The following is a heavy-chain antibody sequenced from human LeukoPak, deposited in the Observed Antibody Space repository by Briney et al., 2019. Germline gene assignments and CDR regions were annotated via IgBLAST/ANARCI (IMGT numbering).Heavy chain of an antibody. CDR2: IIPIFGTA. CDR1: GGTFSSYA. J-gene: IGHJ5*02. CDR3: AKYLPGLPWVFGEGNWFDP. D-gene: IGHD3-10*01. V-gene: IGHV1-69*13. Sequence: SVKVSCKASGGTFSSYAISWVRQAPGQGLEWMGGIIPIFGTANYAQKFQGRVTITADESTSTAYMELSSLRSEDTAVYYCAKYLPGLPWVFGEGNWFDPWGQGTLVTVSS.